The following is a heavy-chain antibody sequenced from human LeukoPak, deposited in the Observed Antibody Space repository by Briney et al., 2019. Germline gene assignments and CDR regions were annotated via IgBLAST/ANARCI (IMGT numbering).Heavy chain of an antibody. CDR3: ARDDPGPTSFDY. CDR1: GYSFTDYY. J-gene: IGHJ4*02. CDR2: SHSTNGAT. V-gene: IGHV1-2*02. Sequence: ASVTVSFKASGYSFTDYYIHWLRQAPAQGLAWMGWSHSTNGATRYAQKFKGRVTMTRDTSISTAYMELSSLRSDDTAVYYCARDDPGPTSFDYWGQGTLVTVSS.